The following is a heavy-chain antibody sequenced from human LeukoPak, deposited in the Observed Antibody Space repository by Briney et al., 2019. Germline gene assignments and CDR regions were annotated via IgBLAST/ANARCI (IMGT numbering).Heavy chain of an antibody. CDR2: IKPDSGSS. J-gene: IGHJ4*02. Sequence: ASVKVSCKASGYTFTAYYIHWLRQAPGQGPEWMGWIKPDSGSSHYAQKFQGRVTMTRDKSSNSAYMDLTRRKSDDTAVYYCARARVPIAVAGLYYFDYWGQGALVTVSS. V-gene: IGHV1-2*02. CDR3: ARARVPIAVAGLYYFDY. D-gene: IGHD6-19*01. CDR1: GYTFTAYY.